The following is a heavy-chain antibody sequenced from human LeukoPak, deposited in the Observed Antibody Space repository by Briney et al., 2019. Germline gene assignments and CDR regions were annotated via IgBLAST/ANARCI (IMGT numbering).Heavy chain of an antibody. CDR1: GGSISSYY. V-gene: IGHV4-4*07. CDR3: EREYGGYRPLDS. D-gene: IGHD3-16*02. CDR2: IHTSGST. J-gene: IGHJ4*02. Sequence: SETLSLTCTVSGGSISSYYWSWIRQPAGKGLEWIGRIHTSGSTNYNPSLKSRVTMSLDTSKNQFSLKLSSVTAADTAVYFCEREYGGYRPLDSWGQGTLVTVSS.